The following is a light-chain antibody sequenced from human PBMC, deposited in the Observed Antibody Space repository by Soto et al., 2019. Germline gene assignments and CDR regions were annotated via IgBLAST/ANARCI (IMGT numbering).Light chain of an antibody. CDR1: RSDVGGYNY. J-gene: IGLJ2*01. CDR2: DVS. Sequence: QPALTQPRSVSGSPGQSVTISCTGTRSDVGGYNYVSWYQQYPGKAPKLMIYDVSKRPSGVPDRFSGSKSGNTASLTVSGLQAEDEADYYCCSYAGSYTFGVFGGGTKLTVL. V-gene: IGLV2-11*01. CDR3: CSYAGSYTFGV.